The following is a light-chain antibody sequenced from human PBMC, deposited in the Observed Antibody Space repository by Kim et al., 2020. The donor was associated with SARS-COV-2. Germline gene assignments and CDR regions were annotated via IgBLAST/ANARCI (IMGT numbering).Light chain of an antibody. CDR1: NIETKS. J-gene: IGLJ2*01. CDR2: FDS. CDR3: QVWHSSSGHVV. V-gene: IGLV3-21*04. Sequence: SYELTQPPSVSVAPGKTAMIPCGGNNIETKSVHWYQQKPGQAPVLVVYFDSDRPSGIPERFSGPISGNTATLTISRLEAGAEADYYCQVWHSSSGHVVFG.